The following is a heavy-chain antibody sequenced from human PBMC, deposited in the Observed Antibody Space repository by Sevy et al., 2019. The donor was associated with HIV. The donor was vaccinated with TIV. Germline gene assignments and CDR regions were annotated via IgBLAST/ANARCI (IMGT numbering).Heavy chain of an antibody. D-gene: IGHD3-3*01. CDR3: AKVNVLRFFFQH. Sequence: GGSLRLSCAASGFTFSSYAMIWVRQAPGKGLEWVSAISGSGGSTYYADSVKGRFTISRDNSKNTLYLQMNSLRAEDTAVYYCAKVNVLRFFFQHWGQGTLVTVSS. V-gene: IGHV3-23*01. CDR2: ISGSGGST. CDR1: GFTFSSYA. J-gene: IGHJ1*01.